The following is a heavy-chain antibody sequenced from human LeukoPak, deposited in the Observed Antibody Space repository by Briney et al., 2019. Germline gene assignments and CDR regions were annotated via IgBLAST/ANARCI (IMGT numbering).Heavy chain of an antibody. D-gene: IGHD3-10*01. V-gene: IGHV3-13*04. Sequence: GGSLRLSCAASGFTFSSCDMHWVRQPPGKGLEWVSGIGTAADTHYVDSVKGQFTISRENAKNSMYLQMNSLRAGDTAVYYCARKLWGNGLDVWGQGTTVTVSS. J-gene: IGHJ6*02. CDR1: GFTFSSCD. CDR2: IGTAADT. CDR3: ARKLWGNGLDV.